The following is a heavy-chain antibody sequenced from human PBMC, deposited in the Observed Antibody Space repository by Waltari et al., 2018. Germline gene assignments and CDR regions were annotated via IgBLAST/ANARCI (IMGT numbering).Heavy chain of an antibody. CDR1: GGTFSSYA. CDR2: ISPILGTA. V-gene: IGHV1-69*01. CDR3: ARVHDYGAPRGAFDI. D-gene: IGHD4-17*01. J-gene: IGHJ3*02. Sequence: QVQLVQSGAEVKKPGSSVKVSCKASGGTFSSYAISWVRQAPGQGLEWMGGISPILGTANYAQKFQGRVTITADESTSTAYMELSSLRSEDTAVYYCARVHDYGAPRGAFDIWGQGTMVIVSS.